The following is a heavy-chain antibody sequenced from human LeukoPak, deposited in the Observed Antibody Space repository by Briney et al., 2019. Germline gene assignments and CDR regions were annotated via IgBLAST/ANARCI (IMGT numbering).Heavy chain of an antibody. CDR3: ADSMVRGVIMT. J-gene: IGHJ5*02. CDR1: GFTVSSNY. CDR2: VSSSGSTI. D-gene: IGHD3-10*01. Sequence: GGSLRLSCAASGFTVSSNYMSWVRQAPGKGLEWVSYVSSSGSTIYYADSVKGRFTISRDNTKNSLYLQMNSLRAEDTAVYYCADSMVRGVIMTWGQGTLVTVSS. V-gene: IGHV3-11*01.